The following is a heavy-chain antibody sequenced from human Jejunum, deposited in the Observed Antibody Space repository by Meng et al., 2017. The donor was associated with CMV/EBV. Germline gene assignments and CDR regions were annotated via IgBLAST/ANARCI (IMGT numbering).Heavy chain of an antibody. D-gene: IGHD1-26*01. CDR3: ARREGGNYVFGS. V-gene: IGHV1-69*05. CDR1: GGTFSNYA. Sequence: ASGGTFSNYAIALVRQAPGQGLEWMGGIIPLIDIPDYAQKFQGRVTFSTDESSTSAYMELRSLRSADTAVYYCARREGGNYVFGSWGQGTLVTVSS. CDR2: IIPLIDIP. J-gene: IGHJ4*02.